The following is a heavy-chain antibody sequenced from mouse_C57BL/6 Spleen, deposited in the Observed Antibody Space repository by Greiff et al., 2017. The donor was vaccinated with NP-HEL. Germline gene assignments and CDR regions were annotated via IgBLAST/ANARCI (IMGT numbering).Heavy chain of an antibody. V-gene: IGHV5-17*01. CDR2: ISSGSSTI. CDR3: ARSRDYDGGFAY. Sequence: DVKLVESGGGLVKPGGSLKLSCAASGFTFSDYGMHWVRQAPEKGLEWVAYISSGSSTIYYADTVKGRFTISRDNAKNTLFLQMTSLRSEDTAMYYCARSRDYDGGFAYWGQGTLVTVSA. CDR1: GFTFSDYG. J-gene: IGHJ3*01. D-gene: IGHD2-4*01.